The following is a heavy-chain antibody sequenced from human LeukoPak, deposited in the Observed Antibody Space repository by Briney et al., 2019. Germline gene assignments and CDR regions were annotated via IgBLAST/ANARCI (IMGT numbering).Heavy chain of an antibody. V-gene: IGHV3-53*01. CDR2: IYSGSTT. Sequence: GGSLRLSCAASGFTVSSNYMSWVRQAPGKGLEWVSAIYSGSTTYYPDSVKGRFTVSKDNSKNTLYLQMNSLRAEDTAVYYCARCKTWLGEMAWGQGTLVTVSS. CDR3: ARCKTWLGEMA. CDR1: GFTVSSNY. D-gene: IGHD3-10*01. J-gene: IGHJ5*02.